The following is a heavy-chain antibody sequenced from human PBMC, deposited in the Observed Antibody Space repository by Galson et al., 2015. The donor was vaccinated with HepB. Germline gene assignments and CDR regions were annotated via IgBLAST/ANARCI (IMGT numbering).Heavy chain of an antibody. D-gene: IGHD6-19*01. CDR2: ISYDGSKK. CDR1: GFSFSSNP. Sequence: SLRLSCATSGFSFSSNPIHWVRQAPGKGLEWAALISYDGSKKYYADSVKGRFTISRDNSKNTLFLQMNSLRPEDTAVYYCARDGVAVAGTGGLFDYWGQGTLVTVSS. V-gene: IGHV3-30-3*01. J-gene: IGHJ4*02. CDR3: ARDGVAVAGTGGLFDY.